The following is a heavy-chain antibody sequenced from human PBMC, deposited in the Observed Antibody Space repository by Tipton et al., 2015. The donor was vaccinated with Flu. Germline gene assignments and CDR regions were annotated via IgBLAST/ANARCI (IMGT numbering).Heavy chain of an antibody. CDR1: GYTFTRHY. Sequence: QVQLVQSGAEVKKPGASVKVSCKASGYTFTRHYMYWVRQAPGQGLEWMGIINPSDGFTSYAKKVQGRVTMTMDTSTSTAYMELRSLRSDDTAAYYCARDRGGYSGYDFSTWGQGTLVTVSS. D-gene: IGHD5-12*01. CDR2: INPSDGFT. J-gene: IGHJ5*02. CDR3: ARDRGGYSGYDFST. V-gene: IGHV1-46*01.